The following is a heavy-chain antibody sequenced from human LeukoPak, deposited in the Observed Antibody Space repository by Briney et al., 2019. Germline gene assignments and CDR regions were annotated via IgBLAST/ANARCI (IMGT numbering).Heavy chain of an antibody. CDR3: ALGTINKDYYFGMDV. CDR1: GFTFSNYY. V-gene: IGHV3-11*01. J-gene: IGHJ6*02. CDR2: ISNSGSSV. Sequence: GGSLRLSCAASGFTFSNYYMTWIRQAPGKGLEWLSYISNSGSSVFYADSVMGRFTVSRDNAKRSLYLQIKSLRDDDTAVYHCALGTINKDYYFGMDVWGQGTTVTVSS. D-gene: IGHD2-8*01.